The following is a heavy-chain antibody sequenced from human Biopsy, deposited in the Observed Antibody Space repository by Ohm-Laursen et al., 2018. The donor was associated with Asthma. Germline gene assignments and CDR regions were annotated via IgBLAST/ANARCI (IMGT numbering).Heavy chain of an antibody. J-gene: IGHJ4*02. CDR1: GGTFSTFG. V-gene: IGHV1-69*13. CDR3: ARDYDGDYVQRHLPLAY. CDR2: IIPFYGTA. D-gene: IGHD4-17*01. Sequence: SVKVSCKASGGTFSTFGISWVRQAPGQGLGWMGRIIPFYGTATYAQNFQGRLTLTADESTSTAYMELSSLRSEDTAVYFCARDYDGDYVQRHLPLAYWGQGTLVTVSS.